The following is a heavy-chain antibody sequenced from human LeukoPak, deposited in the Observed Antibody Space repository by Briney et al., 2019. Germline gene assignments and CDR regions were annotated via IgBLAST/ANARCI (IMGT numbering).Heavy chain of an antibody. CDR3: AKDEYQGYCSSTSCRLGCLDY. J-gene: IGHJ4*02. Sequence: GRSLRLSCAASGFTFSSYAMHWVRQAPGKGLEWVAVIWYGGSNKYYADSVKGRFTISRDNSKNTLYLQMNSLRAEDTAVYYCAKDEYQGYCSSTSCRLGCLDYWGQGTLVTVSS. D-gene: IGHD2-2*01. V-gene: IGHV3-30*04. CDR2: IWYGGSNK. CDR1: GFTFSSYA.